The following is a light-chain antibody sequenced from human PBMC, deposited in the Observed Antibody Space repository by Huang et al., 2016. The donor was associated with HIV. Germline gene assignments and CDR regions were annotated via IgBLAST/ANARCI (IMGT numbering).Light chain of an antibody. CDR1: QNINNY. V-gene: IGKV3-11*01. CDR3: QQRGAWPLT. Sequence: DIVLTQSPATLSLSPGQRATLSCRASQNINNYLVWYQQKPGQAPRLLIYVSFNRATGIPARFSGSGSGTDFTLTINTLEPEDFAVYYCQQRGAWPLTFGGGTKVEIK. CDR2: VSF. J-gene: IGKJ4*01.